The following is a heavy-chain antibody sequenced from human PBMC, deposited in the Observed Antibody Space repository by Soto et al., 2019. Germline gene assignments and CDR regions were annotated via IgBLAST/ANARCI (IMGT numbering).Heavy chain of an antibody. CDR3: AREFPAGYYYDSSGFRYDAFDI. V-gene: IGHV1-69*13. J-gene: IGHJ3*02. CDR2: IIPIFGTA. Sequence: SVKVSCKASGGTFSSYAISWVRQAPGQGLEWMGGIIPIFGTANYAQKFQGRVTITADESTSTAYMELSSLRSEDTAVYYCAREFPAGYYYDSSGFRYDAFDIWGQGTMVTVSS. D-gene: IGHD3-22*01. CDR1: GGTFSSYA.